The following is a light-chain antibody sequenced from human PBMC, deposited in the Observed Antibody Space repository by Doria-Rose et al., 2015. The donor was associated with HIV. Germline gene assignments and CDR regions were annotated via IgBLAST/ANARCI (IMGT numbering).Light chain of an antibody. CDR2: AAS. V-gene: IGKV1-39*01. CDR1: QTVSAY. CDR3: QQTYSSPPWT. J-gene: IGKJ1*01. Sequence: QSPSSLSASILDRVTITCRASQTVSAYLNWFQQEPGKAPKLLIYAASRLQSGVPSRFSGSGSGTDFTLTISGLQPGDFATYYCQQTYSSPPWTFGQGTKVEMK.